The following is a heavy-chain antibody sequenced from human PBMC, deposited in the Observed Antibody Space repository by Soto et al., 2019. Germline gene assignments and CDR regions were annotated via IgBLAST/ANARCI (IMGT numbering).Heavy chain of an antibody. CDR3: ARESSSGWSYGMDV. CDR2: IGTAGDT. V-gene: IGHV3-13*01. D-gene: IGHD6-19*01. Sequence: GSLIISWAASGCTFSSYYRHWVRQATGKGLEWVSAIGTAGDTYYPGSVKGRFTISRENAKNSLYLQMNSLRAGDTAVYYCARESSSGWSYGMDVWGQGTTVTVSS. J-gene: IGHJ6*02. CDR1: GCTFSSYY.